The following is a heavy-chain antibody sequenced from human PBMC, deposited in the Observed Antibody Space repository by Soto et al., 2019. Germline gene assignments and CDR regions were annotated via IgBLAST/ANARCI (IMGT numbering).Heavy chain of an antibody. CDR1: GGTFSSYA. CDR2: IIPSFGTA. D-gene: IGHD4-17*01. V-gene: IGHV1-69*12. Sequence: QVQLVQSGAEVKKPGSSVKVSCKASGGTFSSYAISWVRQAPGQGLEWMGGIIPSFGTANYAQKFQGRVTITAAESTSTAYTELSSLRSEHTAVYYGARDPDYGAYAAEVQFGMDFWGQGTTVTVSS. J-gene: IGHJ6*02. CDR3: ARDPDYGAYAAEVQFGMDF.